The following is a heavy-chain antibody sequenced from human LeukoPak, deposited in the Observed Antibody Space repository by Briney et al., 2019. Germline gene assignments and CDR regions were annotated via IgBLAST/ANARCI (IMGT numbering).Heavy chain of an antibody. Sequence: SETLSLTCTVSGGSISSYYWSWIRHPPRKGLVWIGYIFYRGSTNYNHSPHSRVTISVETAKNQFSLKLSSVTAADTAVYCCARAPYGSGSYYDYWGQGTLVTVSS. CDR2: IFYRGST. CDR1: GGSISSYY. J-gene: IGHJ4*02. CDR3: ARAPYGSGSYYDY. D-gene: IGHD3-10*01. V-gene: IGHV4-59*01.